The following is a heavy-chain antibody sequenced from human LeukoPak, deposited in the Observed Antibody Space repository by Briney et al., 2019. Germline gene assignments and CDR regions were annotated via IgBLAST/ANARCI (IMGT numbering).Heavy chain of an antibody. CDR2: IYHSGST. Sequence: SETLSLTCTVSGYSISSGYYWGWIRQPPGKGLEWIGSIYHSGSTYYNPSLKSRVTISVDTSMNQFSLKLSSVTAADTVVYYCARSVGLLWFGEYQTPGDAFDIWGQGTMVTVSS. CDR3: ARSVGLLWFGEYQTPGDAFDI. CDR1: GYSISSGYY. V-gene: IGHV4-38-2*02. J-gene: IGHJ3*02. D-gene: IGHD3-10*01.